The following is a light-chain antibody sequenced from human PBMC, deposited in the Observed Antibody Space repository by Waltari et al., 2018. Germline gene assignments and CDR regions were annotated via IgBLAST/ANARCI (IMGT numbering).Light chain of an antibody. CDR2: RND. Sequence: QSVLIPPPSVSATPGPRGTISGSGSSYHMGSSDVYWYEHLPGTAPKLLIYRNDQRPSGVPDRFSGSKSGTSASLAISGLRSEDEADFYCATWDDSLGGAIFGPGTKVTVL. CDR3: ATWDDSLGGAI. V-gene: IGLV1-47*01. CDR1: SYHMGSSD. J-gene: IGLJ1*01.